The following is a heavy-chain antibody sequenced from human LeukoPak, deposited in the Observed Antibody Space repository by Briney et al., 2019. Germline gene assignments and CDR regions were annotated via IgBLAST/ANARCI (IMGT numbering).Heavy chain of an antibody. V-gene: IGHV1-69*04. J-gene: IGHJ4*02. CDR1: GRTFSSYA. CDR3: ALQITMIAPFDY. Sequence: SVKVSCKAAGRTFSSYAISLVRQAPGQGLEWMGRIIPILGIANYAQKFQGRVTITADKSTSTAYMELSSLRSEDTAVYYCALQITMIAPFDYWGQGTLVTVSS. D-gene: IGHD3-22*01. CDR2: IIPILGIA.